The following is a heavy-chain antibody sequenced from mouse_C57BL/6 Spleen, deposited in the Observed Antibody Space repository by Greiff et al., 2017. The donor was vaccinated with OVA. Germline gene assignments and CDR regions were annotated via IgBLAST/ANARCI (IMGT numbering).Heavy chain of an antibody. V-gene: IGHV1-82*01. Sequence: QVQLQQSGPELVKPGASVKLSCKASGYAFSSSWMNWVKQRPGKGLEWIGRIYPGDGDTNSNGKFKGKATLTADKSSSTAYMQRSSLTSEDSAVYFCARKKAYSNFFDYWGQGTTLTVSS. D-gene: IGHD2-5*01. CDR3: ARKKAYSNFFDY. CDR1: GYAFSSSW. CDR2: IYPGDGDT. J-gene: IGHJ2*01.